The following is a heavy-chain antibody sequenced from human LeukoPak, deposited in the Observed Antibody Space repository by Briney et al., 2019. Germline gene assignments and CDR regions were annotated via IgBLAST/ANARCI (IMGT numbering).Heavy chain of an antibody. CDR3: ARLEFRKTYYYDSSGYYYSSPLIDI. CDR1: GGSISSSSYY. J-gene: IGHJ3*02. V-gene: IGHV4-39*01. D-gene: IGHD3-22*01. Sequence: PSETLSLTCTVSGGSISSSSYYWGWIRQPPGKGLEWIGSIYYSGSTYYNPSLKSRVTISVDTSKNQFSLKLSSVTAADTAVYYCARLEFRKTYYYDSSGYYYSSPLIDIWGQGTMVTVSS. CDR2: IYYSGST.